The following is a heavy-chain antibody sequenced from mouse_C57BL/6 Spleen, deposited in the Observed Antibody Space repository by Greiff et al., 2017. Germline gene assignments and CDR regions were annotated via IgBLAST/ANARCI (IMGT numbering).Heavy chain of an antibody. CDR3: ARHPVWSYYAMDY. CDR1: GFSLTSYG. V-gene: IGHV2-6-1*01. CDR2: IWSDGST. D-gene: IGHD2-10*02. J-gene: IGHJ4*01. Sequence: VKVEESGPGLVAPSQSLSITCTVSGFSLTSYGVHWVRQPPGKGLEWLVVIWSDGSTTYNSALKSRLSISKDNSKSQVFLKMNSLQTDDTSMYYCARHPVWSYYAMDYWGQGTSVTVSS.